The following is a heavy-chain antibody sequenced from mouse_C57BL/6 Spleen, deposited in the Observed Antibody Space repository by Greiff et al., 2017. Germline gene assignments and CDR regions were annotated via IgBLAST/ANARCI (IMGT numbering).Heavy chain of an antibody. Sequence: EVKLVESEGGLVQPGSSMKLSCTASGFTFSDYYMAWVRQVPEKGLEWVANINYDGSSTYYLDSLKSRFIISRDNAKNILYLQMSSLKSEDTATYYCARRYYGSSPWYFDVWGTGTTVTVSS. CDR1: GFTFSDYY. V-gene: IGHV5-16*02. D-gene: IGHD1-1*01. CDR3: ARRYYGSSPWYFDV. CDR2: INYDGSST. J-gene: IGHJ1*03.